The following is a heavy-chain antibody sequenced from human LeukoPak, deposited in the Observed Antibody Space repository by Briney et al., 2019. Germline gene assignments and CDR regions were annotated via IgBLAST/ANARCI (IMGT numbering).Heavy chain of an antibody. Sequence: PSETLSLTCAVYGGSFSGYYWSWIRQPPGKGLEWIGEINHSGSANYNPSLKSRVTISVDTSKNQFSLTLTSVTAAGTAVYYCARGHPDSSGYYYGSWFDPWGQGTLVTVSS. CDR2: INHSGSA. J-gene: IGHJ5*02. CDR3: ARGHPDSSGYYYGSWFDP. CDR1: GGSFSGYY. V-gene: IGHV4-34*01. D-gene: IGHD3-22*01.